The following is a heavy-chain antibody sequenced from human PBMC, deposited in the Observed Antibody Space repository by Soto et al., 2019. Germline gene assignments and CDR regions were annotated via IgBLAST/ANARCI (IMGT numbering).Heavy chain of an antibody. CDR2: IYYSGST. J-gene: IGHJ6*02. V-gene: IGHV4-59*01. Sequence: SETLSLTCTVSGGSISSYYWSWIRQPPGKGLEWIGYIYYSGSTNYNPSLKSRVTISVDTSKNQFSLKLSSVTAADTAVYYCARTYDFWSGYYPYCGMDVRGQGTTVTVSS. CDR1: GGSISSYY. CDR3: ARTYDFWSGYYPYCGMDV. D-gene: IGHD3-3*01.